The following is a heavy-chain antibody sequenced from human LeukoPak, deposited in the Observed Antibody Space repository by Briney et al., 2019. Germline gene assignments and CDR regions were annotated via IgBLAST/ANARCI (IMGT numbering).Heavy chain of an antibody. J-gene: IGHJ5*02. CDR3: ARSIMSYYDSSGYYPWFDP. CDR2: VYYSGST. D-gene: IGHD3-22*01. CDR1: GGSISSYY. Sequence: SETLSLTCTISGGSISSYYWSWIRQPPGKGLEWIGYVYYSGSTNYNPSLKSRVTISVDTSKNQFSLKLSSVTAADTAVYYCARSIMSYYDSSGYYPWFDPWGQGTLVTVSS. V-gene: IGHV4-59*01.